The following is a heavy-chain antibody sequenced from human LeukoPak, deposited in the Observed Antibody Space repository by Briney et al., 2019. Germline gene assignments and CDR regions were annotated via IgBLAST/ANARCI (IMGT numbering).Heavy chain of an antibody. D-gene: IGHD2-21*01. CDR1: GGAFSGYY. CDR3: TRGHIVSSNFYYFEY. CDR2: INDSGST. Sequence: SETLSLTCAVYGGAFSGYYWSWIRQPPEKGLEWIGEINDSGSTKSNPSLESRVTMSLDTIRKQFSLKLKSLTGADTAVYYCTRGHIVSSNFYYFEYWGRGTLVTVSS. J-gene: IGHJ4*02. V-gene: IGHV4-34*01.